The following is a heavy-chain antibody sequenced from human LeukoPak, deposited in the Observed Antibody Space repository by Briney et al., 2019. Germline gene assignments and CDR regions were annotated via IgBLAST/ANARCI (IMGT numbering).Heavy chain of an antibody. D-gene: IGHD6-19*01. CDR2: ISSTSTYI. Sequence: GGSLRLSCAASGFTFSRYSMNWVRRAPGKGLEWVSSISSTSTYIYYADSVKGRFTISRDNAKNSLYLQMNSLRAEDTSIYYCARGEQWLPYFNFWGQGSLVTVSS. J-gene: IGHJ4*02. CDR3: ARGEQWLPYFNF. V-gene: IGHV3-21*01. CDR1: GFTFSRYS.